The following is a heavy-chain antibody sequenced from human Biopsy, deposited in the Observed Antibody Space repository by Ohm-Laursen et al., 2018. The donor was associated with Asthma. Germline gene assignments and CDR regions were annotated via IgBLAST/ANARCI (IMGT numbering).Heavy chain of an antibody. CDR3: VRGSSSLHNGPFYYYYGLDV. Sequence: SDTLSLTCTVSGDAMSTSGSYWGWIRQPPGKGLEWIGSIYYSGTTYYNPSLKSRVTMSADTSKNQFSLILTSVTTADTALYYCVRGSSSLHNGPFYYYYGLDVWGQGTPVTVSS. V-gene: IGHV4-39*01. CDR2: IYYSGTT. CDR1: GDAMSTSGSY. D-gene: IGHD6-6*01. J-gene: IGHJ6*02.